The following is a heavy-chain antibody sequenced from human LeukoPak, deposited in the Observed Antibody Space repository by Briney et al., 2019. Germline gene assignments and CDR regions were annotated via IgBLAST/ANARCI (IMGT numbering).Heavy chain of an antibody. D-gene: IGHD6-13*01. CDR1: GYTFTSYD. V-gene: IGHV1-8*01. CDR3: ARMSSSWRGFDY. CDR2: MNPNSGNT. Sequence: ASVKVSCKASGYTFTSYDINWVRQATGQGLEWMGWMNPNSGNTGYAQKFQGRVTMTTDTSTSTAYMELRSLRSDDTAVYYCARMSSSWRGFDYWGQGTLVTVSS. J-gene: IGHJ4*02.